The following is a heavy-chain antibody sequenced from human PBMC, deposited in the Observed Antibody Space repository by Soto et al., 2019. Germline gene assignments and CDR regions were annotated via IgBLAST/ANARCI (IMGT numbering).Heavy chain of an antibody. Sequence: GGSLRLSCAASGFTFSSYWMHWVRQAPGKGLVWVSRINSDGSSTSYADSVKGRFTISRDNAKNTLYLQMNSLRAEDTAVYYCARIPVSSSWYYYYYGMDVWGQGTTVTVPS. V-gene: IGHV3-74*01. D-gene: IGHD6-13*01. J-gene: IGHJ6*02. CDR3: ARIPVSSSWYYYYYGMDV. CDR2: INSDGSST. CDR1: GFTFSSYW.